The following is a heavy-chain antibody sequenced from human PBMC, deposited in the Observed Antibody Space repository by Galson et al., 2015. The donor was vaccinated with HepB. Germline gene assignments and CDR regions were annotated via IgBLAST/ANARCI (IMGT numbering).Heavy chain of an antibody. Sequence: SLRLSCAASGFSFVNAWMNWVRQPLGKGLEWVGRVKGVTDGGTVDYAAPVRGRFTISRDDSIDTLYLQMSSLRPEDTAVYYCAKDGIMVSNNPYQLHFWGQGTLVSVSS. V-gene: IGHV3-15*07. J-gene: IGHJ4*02. D-gene: IGHD2-8*01. CDR3: AKDGIMVSNNPYQLHF. CDR1: GFSFVNAW. CDR2: VKGVTDGGTV.